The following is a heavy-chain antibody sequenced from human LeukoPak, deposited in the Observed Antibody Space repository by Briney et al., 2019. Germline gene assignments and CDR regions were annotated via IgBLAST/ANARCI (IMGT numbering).Heavy chain of an antibody. D-gene: IGHD5-18*01. V-gene: IGHV4-39*07. CDR3: AREGEGSGYRDTNWFDP. CDR2: IYYSGST. Sequence: SETLSLTCTVSGGSISSSSYYWGWIRQPPGKGLEWIGSIYYSGSTYYDPSLKSRVTISVDTSKNQFSLKLSSVTAADTAVYYCAREGEGSGYRDTNWFDPWGQGTLVTVSS. J-gene: IGHJ5*02. CDR1: GGSISSSSYY.